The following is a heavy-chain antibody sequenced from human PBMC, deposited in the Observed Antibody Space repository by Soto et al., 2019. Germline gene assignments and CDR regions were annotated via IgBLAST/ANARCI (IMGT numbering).Heavy chain of an antibody. Sequence: PSETLSLTCTVSGGSISSSSYYWGWIRQPPGKGLEWIGSIYYSGSTYYNPSLTSRVTISLDTSKNQFSLRLTSVTASDTAVYYCARPDSSSGYFPPPIWGQGTLVTVSS. CDR3: ARPDSSSGYFPPPI. CDR2: IYYSGST. D-gene: IGHD6-13*01. J-gene: IGHJ4*02. CDR1: GGSISSSSYY. V-gene: IGHV4-39*01.